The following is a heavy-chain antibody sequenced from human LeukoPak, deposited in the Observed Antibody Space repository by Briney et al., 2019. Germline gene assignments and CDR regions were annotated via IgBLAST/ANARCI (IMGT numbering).Heavy chain of an antibody. J-gene: IGHJ4*02. Sequence: GGSLRFSCTASGFTFGDYAMSWVRQAPGKGLEWVGFIRSKAYGGTTEYAASVKGRFTISRDDSKSIAYLQMNSLKTEDTAVYYCTRVVSGSYFIPPDYWGQGTLVTVSS. CDR1: GFTFGDYA. D-gene: IGHD1-26*01. CDR2: IRSKAYGGTT. CDR3: TRVVSGSYFIPPDY. V-gene: IGHV3-49*04.